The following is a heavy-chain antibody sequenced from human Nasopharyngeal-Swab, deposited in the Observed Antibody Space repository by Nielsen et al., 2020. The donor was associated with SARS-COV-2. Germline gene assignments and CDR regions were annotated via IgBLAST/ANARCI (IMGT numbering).Heavy chain of an antibody. Sequence: GESLKISCAASGFTFSSYAMSWVRQAPGKGLEWVSGISGSGGSTYYADSVKGRFTISRDNAKNSLYLQMNSLRAEDTAVYYCASLRAGYYYGSGSYYNLDYWGQGTLVTVSS. CDR3: ASLRAGYYYGSGSYYNLDY. CDR1: GFTFSSYA. CDR2: ISGSGGST. D-gene: IGHD3-10*01. V-gene: IGHV3-23*01. J-gene: IGHJ4*02.